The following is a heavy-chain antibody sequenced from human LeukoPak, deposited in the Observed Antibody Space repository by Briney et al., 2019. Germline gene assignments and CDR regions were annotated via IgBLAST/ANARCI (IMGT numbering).Heavy chain of an antibody. D-gene: IGHD2-15*01. CDR2: ISAYNGNT. V-gene: IGHV1-18*01. J-gene: IGHJ3*02. Sequence: GASVKVSCKASGYTFTSYGISWVRQAPGQGLEWMGWISAYNGNTNYAQKVQGRVTMTTDTSTSTAYMELRSLRSDDTAVYYCARVGRYCSGGSCYQDAFDIWGQGTMVTVSS. CDR3: ARVGRYCSGGSCYQDAFDI. CDR1: GYTFTSYG.